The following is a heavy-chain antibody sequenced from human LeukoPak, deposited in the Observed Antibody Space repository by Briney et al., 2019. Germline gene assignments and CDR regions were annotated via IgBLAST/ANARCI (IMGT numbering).Heavy chain of an antibody. CDR1: GVSISSSNSY. J-gene: IGHJ4*02. D-gene: IGHD2-21*02. CDR3: ARSAFCGGDCHSFPQYFDY. V-gene: IGHV4-39*07. CDR2: IYYSGKT. Sequence: SETLSLTCTVSGVSISSSNSYGGWIRQPPGKGLEGIGNIYYSGKTDYNAPLKSQFSISIDTSRNQSSLKLSSVTAADTAVYYCARSAFCGGDCHSFPQYFDYWGQGTVVTVSS.